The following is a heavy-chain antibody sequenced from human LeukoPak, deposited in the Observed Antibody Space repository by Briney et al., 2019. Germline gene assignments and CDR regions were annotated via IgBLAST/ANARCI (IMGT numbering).Heavy chain of an antibody. V-gene: IGHV4-34*01. J-gene: IGHJ1*01. Sequence: SETLSLTCAVYGGSFSGYYWSWIRQPPGKGLEWIGEINHSGSTNYNPSLKSRVTISVDTSKNQFSLKLRSVTAADTAVYYCARGGDTSGYYYFEYFQHWGQGTLVTVSS. CDR3: ARGGDTSGYYYFEYFQH. D-gene: IGHD3-22*01. CDR2: INHSGST. CDR1: GGSFSGYY.